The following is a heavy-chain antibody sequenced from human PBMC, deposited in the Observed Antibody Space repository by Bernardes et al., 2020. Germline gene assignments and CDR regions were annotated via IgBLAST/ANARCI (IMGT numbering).Heavy chain of an antibody. D-gene: IGHD6-13*01. CDR1: GFTFRSYW. CDR2: IKQDGSEK. Sequence: GGSLRLSCAASGFTFRSYWMSWVRQAPGTGLEWVANIKQDGSEKYYVDSVKGRFTISRDNAKNSLYLQMNSLRAEDTAVYYCARGGYGGGSSWYLPGRDFYGMDVWGQGTTVTVSS. J-gene: IGHJ6*02. V-gene: IGHV3-7*01. CDR3: ARGGYGGGSSWYLPGRDFYGMDV.